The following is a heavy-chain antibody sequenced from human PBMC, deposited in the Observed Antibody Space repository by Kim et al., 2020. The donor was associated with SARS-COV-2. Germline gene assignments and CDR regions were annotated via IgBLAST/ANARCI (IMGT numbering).Heavy chain of an antibody. J-gene: IGHJ4*02. CDR1: GFTFSSYG. CDR3: ARSDTEYYYGSGSPDY. CDR2: ISYDGSNK. Sequence: GGSLRLSCAASGFTFSSYGMHWVRQAPGKGLEWVAVISYDGSNKYYADSVKGRFTISRDNSKNTLYLQMNSLRAEDTAVYYCARSDTEYYYGSGSPDYWGQGALVTVSS. D-gene: IGHD3-10*01. V-gene: IGHV3-33*05.